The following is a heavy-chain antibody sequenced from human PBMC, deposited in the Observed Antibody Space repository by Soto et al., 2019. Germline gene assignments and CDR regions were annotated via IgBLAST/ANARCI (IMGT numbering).Heavy chain of an antibody. J-gene: IGHJ2*01. D-gene: IGHD3-3*01. V-gene: IGHV3-23*01. CDR2: ISFSGEST. Sequence: KELYRIATISFSGESTYYADSGKGRSTISRDNSKNTLYLQMNSLRAEDTAMYYCFIFQAEYGIRDTVPVSAFLLNRSSDL. CDR3: FIFQAEYGIRDTVPVSAFLLNRSSDL.